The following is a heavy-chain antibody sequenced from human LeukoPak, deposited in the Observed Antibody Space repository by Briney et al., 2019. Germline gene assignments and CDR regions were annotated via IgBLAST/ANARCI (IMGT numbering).Heavy chain of an antibody. D-gene: IGHD6-13*01. CDR2: ISAYNGNT. Sequence: GASVKVSCKASGYTFTSYGISWVRQAPGQGLEYMGWISAYNGNTKNAQNLQGRVTMTTDTSTSTAYMELRSLSSDDTAVYYCARTSSTWYGGVGDYWGQGTLVTVSS. J-gene: IGHJ4*02. CDR3: ARTSSTWYGGVGDY. CDR1: GYTFTSYG. V-gene: IGHV1-18*01.